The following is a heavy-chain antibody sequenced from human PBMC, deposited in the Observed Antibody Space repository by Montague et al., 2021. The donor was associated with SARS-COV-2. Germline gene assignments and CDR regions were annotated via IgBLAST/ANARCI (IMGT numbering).Heavy chain of an antibody. D-gene: IGHD2-2*02. CDR1: GTSFSGYY. CDR2: IYYSGST. J-gene: IGHJ5*02. CDR3: ARVIAGYCSSISCYTGWFDP. V-gene: IGHV4-34*09. Sequence: TLSLTCAVHGTSFSGYYWNWIRQPPGKGLEWIGYIYYSGSTHYNPSLKSRVTISVDTSKNQFSLKLSSVTAADTAVYYCARVIAGYCSSISCYTGWFDPWGQGTLVTVSS.